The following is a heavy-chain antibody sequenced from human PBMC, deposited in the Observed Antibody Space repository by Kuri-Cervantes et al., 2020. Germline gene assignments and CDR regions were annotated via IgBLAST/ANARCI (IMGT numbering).Heavy chain of an antibody. D-gene: IGHD5-24*01. CDR1: GFTFSSYS. CDR2: ISGSGGST. Sequence: GGSLRLSCAASGFTFSSYSMNWVRQAPGKGLEWVSAISGSGGSTYYADSVKGRFTISRDNAKNSLYLQMNSLRAEDTAVYYCARDRDGYKIFDYWGQGTLVTVSS. V-gene: IGHV3-48*01. CDR3: ARDRDGYKIFDY. J-gene: IGHJ4*02.